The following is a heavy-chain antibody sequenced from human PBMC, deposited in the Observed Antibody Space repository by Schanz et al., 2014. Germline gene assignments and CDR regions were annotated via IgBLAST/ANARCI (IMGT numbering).Heavy chain of an antibody. D-gene: IGHD6-13*01. CDR3: ARLDSSSWYPRY. CDR2: ISGRGGRT. CDR1: GFTFSIYG. V-gene: IGHV3-23*01. Sequence: EVQLLESGGGLVQPGGSLRLSCAASGFTFSIYGMSWVRQAPGKGLEWVSAISGRGGRTYYADSVKGRFTTSRDNGKKSMYLQMNSLRAEDTAVYYCARLDSSSWYPRYWGQGTLVTVSS. J-gene: IGHJ4*02.